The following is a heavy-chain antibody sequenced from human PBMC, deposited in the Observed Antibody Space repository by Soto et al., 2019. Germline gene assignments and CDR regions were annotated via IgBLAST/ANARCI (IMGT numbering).Heavy chain of an antibody. D-gene: IGHD3-9*01. V-gene: IGHV1-3*01. CDR1: GYTFTYYA. CDR2: INGDNGKK. Sequence: ASVKVSCKTSGYTFTYYAIHWVRQAPGQGLEWMGWINGDNGKKKYSEKFQGRVTITTDTSTSTAHMELRSLRSDDTAVYYCARDLTPGLVDHWGQGTLVTVSS. J-gene: IGHJ4*02. CDR3: ARDLTPGLVDH.